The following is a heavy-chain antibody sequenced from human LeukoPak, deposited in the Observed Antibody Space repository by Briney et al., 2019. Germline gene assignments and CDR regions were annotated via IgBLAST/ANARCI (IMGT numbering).Heavy chain of an antibody. CDR3: ARTYYDFWSGSSRAADWFDP. V-gene: IGHV4-39*01. CDR1: GGSFSSYY. CDR2: IYYSGST. D-gene: IGHD3-3*01. Sequence: SETLSLTCAVYGGSFSSYYWGWIRQPPGKGLEWIGSIYYSGSTYYNPSLKSRVTISVDTSKNQFSLKLSSVTAADTAVYYCARTYYDFWSGSSRAADWFDPWGQGTLVTVSS. J-gene: IGHJ5*02.